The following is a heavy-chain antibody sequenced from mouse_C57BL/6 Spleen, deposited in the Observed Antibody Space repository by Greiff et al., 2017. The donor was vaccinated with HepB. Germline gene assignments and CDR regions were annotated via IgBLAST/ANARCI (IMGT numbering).Heavy chain of an antibody. V-gene: IGHV1-55*01. J-gene: IGHJ3*01. D-gene: IGHD3-2*02. Sequence: VQLQQSGAELVKPEASVKMSCKASGYTFTSYWITWVKQRPGQGLEWIGDIYPGSGSTNYNEKFKSKATLTVDTSSSTAYMQLSSLTSEDSAVYDRASSSGYPAWFAYWGQGTLVTVSA. CDR1: GYTFTSYW. CDR3: ASSSGYPAWFAY. CDR2: IYPGSGST.